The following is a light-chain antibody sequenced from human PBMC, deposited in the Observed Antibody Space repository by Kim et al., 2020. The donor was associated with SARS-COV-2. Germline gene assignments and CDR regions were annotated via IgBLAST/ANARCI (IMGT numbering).Light chain of an antibody. CDR2: GVK. CDR3: SSCAGNSIV. V-gene: IGLV2-23*02. Sequence: GETGAMCCTGSSNDVGGCNLVSWDQDGPGKAAELMIDGVKRWPSGASYRVSGSEAGNRASLTISGLQAEDEAHYYCSSCAGNSIVFGRGTQVTVL. CDR1: SNDVGGCNL. J-gene: IGLJ2*01.